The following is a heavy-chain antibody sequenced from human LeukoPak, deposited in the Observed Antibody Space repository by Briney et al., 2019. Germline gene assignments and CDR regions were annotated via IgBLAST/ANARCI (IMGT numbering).Heavy chain of an antibody. CDR2: IYYSGST. J-gene: IGHJ2*01. CDR1: GGSISSYY. D-gene: IGHD1-26*01. Sequence: SETLSLTCTVSGGSISSYYWSWIRQPPGKGLEWIGYIYYSGSTNYNPSPKSRVTISVDTSKNQFSLKLSSVTAADTAVYYCARVMGSVTKALGYFDLWGRGTLVTVSS. CDR3: ARVMGSVTKALGYFDL. V-gene: IGHV4-59*01.